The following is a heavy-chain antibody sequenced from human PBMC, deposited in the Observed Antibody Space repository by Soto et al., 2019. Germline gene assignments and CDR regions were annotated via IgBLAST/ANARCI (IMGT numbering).Heavy chain of an antibody. V-gene: IGHV6-1*01. D-gene: IGHD2-8*01. J-gene: IGHJ3*02. CDR1: VDMVFSNTAT. CDR2: TYYRSQWHN. CDR3: ARERVFRHEALDI. Sequence: SQTLSLTSAISVDMVFSNTATWNLIRQSPSRGLEWLGRTYYRSQWHNDYAESVKSRITINTDTSKNKFSLQLNSVTPEDTAVYYCARERVFRHEALDIWGRGIIVTVSS.